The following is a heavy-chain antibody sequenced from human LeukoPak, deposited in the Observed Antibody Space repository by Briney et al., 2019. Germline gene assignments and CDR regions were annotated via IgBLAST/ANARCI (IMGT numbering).Heavy chain of an antibody. CDR2: INHSGST. CDR3: AKSLYGSGSYYNWFDP. Sequence: PSETLSLTCAVYGGSFSGYSWSWIRQPPGKGLEWIGEINHSGSTNYNPSLKSRVTISVDTSKNQFSLKLSSVTAADTAVYYCAKSLYGSGSYYNWFDPWGQGTLVTVSS. V-gene: IGHV4-34*01. J-gene: IGHJ5*02. CDR1: GGSFSGYS. D-gene: IGHD3-10*01.